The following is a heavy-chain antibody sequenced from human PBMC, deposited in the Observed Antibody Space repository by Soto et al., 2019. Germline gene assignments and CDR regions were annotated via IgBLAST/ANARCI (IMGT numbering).Heavy chain of an antibody. D-gene: IGHD2-2*01. CDR2: INHSGST. CDR1: GGSFGGYY. J-gene: IGHJ6*02. CDR3: AIPPKSYCISTSCSTKYYYYGVDV. Sequence: PSETLCLTCAVYGGSFGGYYWSWIRQPPGKGLEWIGEINHSGSTNYNPSLKSRVTISVDTSKNQFSLKLSSVTAADTAVYYCAIPPKSYCISTSCSTKYYYYGVDVWGQGTTVTVSS. V-gene: IGHV4-34*01.